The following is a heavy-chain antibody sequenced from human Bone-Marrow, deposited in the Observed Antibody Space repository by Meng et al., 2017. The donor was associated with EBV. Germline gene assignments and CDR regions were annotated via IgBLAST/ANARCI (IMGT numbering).Heavy chain of an antibody. CDR1: DKTFTSYA. D-gene: IGHD6-13*01. Sequence: QVQTVKAGAEVKKPGASGKVSCKASDKTFTSYAMHWVRQAPGQRLEWMGWINAGNGNTKYSQKFQGRVTITRDTSASTAYMELSSLRSEDTAVYYCARKAIIAAAGRDNWFDPWGQGTLVTVSS. V-gene: IGHV1-3*01. J-gene: IGHJ5*02. CDR3: ARKAIIAAAGRDNWFDP. CDR2: INAGNGNT.